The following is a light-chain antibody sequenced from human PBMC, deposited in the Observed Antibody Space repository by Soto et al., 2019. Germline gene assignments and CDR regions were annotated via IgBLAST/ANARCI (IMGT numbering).Light chain of an antibody. J-gene: IGLJ1*01. CDR1: ASDIGGYTF. V-gene: IGLV2-8*01. Sequence: QSALTQPPSASGSPGQSGAISCTGTASDIGGYTFVAWYQQHPGKAPKLLIHDVNKRPSGVPDRFSGSKSGNTASLTVSGLQAEDEADYYCSAHGGTNPYVFGTGTKLTVL. CDR2: DVN. CDR3: SAHGGTNPYV.